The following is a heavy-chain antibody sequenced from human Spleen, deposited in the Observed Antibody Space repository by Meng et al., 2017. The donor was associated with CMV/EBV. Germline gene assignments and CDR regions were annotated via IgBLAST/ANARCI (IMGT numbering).Heavy chain of an antibody. J-gene: IGHJ2*01. Sequence: GGSLRLSCAASGFTFSNYAMHWVRQAPGKGLEYVSAIRGDGGTTYYADSVKGRFIISRDNSKNTLYLQMGSLRLDDMAVYYCARGGSSQGRGNRYFDLWGRGTLVTVSS. CDR1: GFTFSNYA. V-gene: IGHV3-64*02. CDR2: IRGDGGTT. D-gene: IGHD3-10*01. CDR3: ARGGSSQGRGNRYFDL.